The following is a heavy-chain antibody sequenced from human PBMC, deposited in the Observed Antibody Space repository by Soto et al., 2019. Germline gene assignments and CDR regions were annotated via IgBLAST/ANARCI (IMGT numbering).Heavy chain of an antibody. CDR3: ARDLGGITGTTLDY. Sequence: QVQLVQSGAEVKKPGASVKVSCKASGYTFTSYYMHWVRQAPGQGLEWMGIINPSGGSTNYAQKLQGRVTMTTDTSTSTAYMELRSLRSDDTAVYYCARDLGGITGTTLDYWGQGTLVTVSS. J-gene: IGHJ4*02. D-gene: IGHD1-20*01. V-gene: IGHV1-46*01. CDR2: INPSGGST. CDR1: GYTFTSYY.